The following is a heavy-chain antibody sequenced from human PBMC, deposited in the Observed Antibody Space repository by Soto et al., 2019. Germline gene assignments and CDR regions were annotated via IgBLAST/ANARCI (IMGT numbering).Heavy chain of an antibody. CDR2: ISSSSSTI. CDR3: ARDYYDSSGYYSGLDY. CDR1: GFTSSSYS. V-gene: IGHV3-48*01. Sequence: EVQLVESGGGLVQPGGSLRLSCAASGFTSSSYSMNWVRQAPGKGLEWVSYISSSSSTIYYADSVKGRFTISRDNAKNSLYLQMNSLRAEDTAVYYCARDYYDSSGYYSGLDYWGQGTLVTVSS. D-gene: IGHD3-22*01. J-gene: IGHJ4*02.